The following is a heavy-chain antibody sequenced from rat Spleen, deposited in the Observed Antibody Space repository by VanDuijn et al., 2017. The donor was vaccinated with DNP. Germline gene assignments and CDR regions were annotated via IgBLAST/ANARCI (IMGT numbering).Heavy chain of an antibody. CDR1: GFTFSYYW. D-gene: IGHD1-1*01. Sequence: EVQLVESGGDLVRPGGSLKLSCVASGFTFSYYWMAWVRQVPGKGLEWIASITSGRGSTSYLDSVRGRFTISRDDVRDTLFLQMNSLRSEDTATYYCARVGDLHYGGDGDVLDVWGQGTSVTVSS. CDR3: ARVGDLHYGGDGDVLDV. J-gene: IGHJ4*01. CDR2: ITSGRGST. V-gene: IGHV5-31*01.